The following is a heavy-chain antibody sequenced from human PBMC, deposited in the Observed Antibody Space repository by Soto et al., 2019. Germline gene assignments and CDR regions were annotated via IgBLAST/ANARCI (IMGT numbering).Heavy chain of an antibody. CDR2: ISSSGSTI. CDR3: ARDTLKVLWFGELFPQDFDY. Sequence: GGSLRLSCAASGFTFSDYYMSWIRQAPGKGLEWVSYISSSGSTIYYADSVKGRFTISRDNAKNSLYLQMNSLRAEDTAVYYCARDTLKVLWFGELFPQDFDYWGQGTLVTVSS. CDR1: GFTFSDYY. D-gene: IGHD3-10*01. J-gene: IGHJ4*02. V-gene: IGHV3-11*01.